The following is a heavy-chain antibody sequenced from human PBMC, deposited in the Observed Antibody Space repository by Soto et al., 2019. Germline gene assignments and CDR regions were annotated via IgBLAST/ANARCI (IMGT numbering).Heavy chain of an antibody. J-gene: IGHJ4*02. CDR2: IYYSGST. CDR3: ARHRGSYGGEYYFDY. V-gene: IGHV4-39*01. D-gene: IGHD5-18*01. CDR1: ADSISSSSYF. Sequence: PSETLSLTCTVSADSISSSSYFWGWIRQPPGKGLEWIGTIYYSGSTSYNPSLKSRVTISLDTSKNQFSLRLTSVPAADTAVYHCARHRGSYGGEYYFDYWGQGTLVTVSS.